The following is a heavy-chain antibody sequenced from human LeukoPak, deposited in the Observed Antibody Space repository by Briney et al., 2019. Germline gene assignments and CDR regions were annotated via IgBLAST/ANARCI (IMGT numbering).Heavy chain of an antibody. D-gene: IGHD3-22*01. V-gene: IGHV4-31*03. Sequence: SSETLSLTCTVSGGAINSGGYYWSWIRQPPGKGLEWIGYIYYSGSTYYNPSLKSRVTISVDTSKHQFSLKLSSVTAADTAVYYCTRAYYYASSGYITDYWGQGTLVTVSS. J-gene: IGHJ4*02. CDR2: IYYSGST. CDR3: TRAYYYASSGYITDY. CDR1: GGAINSGGYY.